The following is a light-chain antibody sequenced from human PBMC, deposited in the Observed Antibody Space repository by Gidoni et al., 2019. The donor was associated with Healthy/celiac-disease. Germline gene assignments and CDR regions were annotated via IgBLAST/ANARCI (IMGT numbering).Light chain of an antibody. J-gene: IGKJ4*01. Sequence: IVLTQSPATLSLSPGERATLSGRASQSVSSYLAWYQQKPGQAPRRLIYDASNRATGIPARFSGSGSGTDFTLTISSLEPEEFAVYYCQQRSNWPSFGGGTKVEIK. CDR2: DAS. CDR3: QQRSNWPS. V-gene: IGKV3-11*01. CDR1: QSVSSY.